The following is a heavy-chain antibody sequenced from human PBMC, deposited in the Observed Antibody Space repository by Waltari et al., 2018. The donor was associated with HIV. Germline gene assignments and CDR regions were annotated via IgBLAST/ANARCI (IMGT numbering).Heavy chain of an antibody. J-gene: IGHJ4*02. D-gene: IGHD2-2*01. CDR2: ISFDGKNK. Sequence: QVQLVESGGGVVQPGGSLKLSCAASGFSFSNHAMHWVRQAPGKGVEWVALISFDGKNKKYPESVKGRFTVSRDNSNNTVYLQMSSLRPGDTAGYYCAREGDCFSNKCSGGLMSYWGQGTLVTVSS. CDR1: GFSFSNHA. V-gene: IGHV3-30*04. CDR3: AREGDCFSNKCSGGLMSY.